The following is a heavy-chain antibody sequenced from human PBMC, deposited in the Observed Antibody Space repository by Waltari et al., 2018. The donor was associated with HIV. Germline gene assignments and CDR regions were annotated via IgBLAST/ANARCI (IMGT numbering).Heavy chain of an antibody. Sequence: QVQLVQSGAEVQKPGASVKVSGTAPGYTFTGYYIHWVRPAPGQGLEGMVWINPNSGGTNYAQNFQGRVTMTRDTSISTAYMELSRLRSDDTAVYYCATPSYDSSGYYSAGSEFDYWGQGTLVTVSS. CDR3: ATPSYDSSGYYSAGSEFDY. CDR1: GYTFTGYY. J-gene: IGHJ4*02. CDR2: INPNSGGT. D-gene: IGHD3-22*01. V-gene: IGHV1-2*02.